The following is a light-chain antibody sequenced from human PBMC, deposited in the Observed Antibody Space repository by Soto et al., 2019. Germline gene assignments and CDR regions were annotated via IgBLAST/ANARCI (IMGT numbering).Light chain of an antibody. CDR3: LQDYIYPLT. J-gene: IGKJ4*01. CDR1: QDIRID. V-gene: IGKV1-6*01. Sequence: AIQMTQSPSSLSASVGDRVTITCRASQDIRIDLGWYQQKPGKAPKLLIYASSNLQSGVPSRFSGSASGTDFTLTISSLQPEDFATYYCLQDYIYPLTFGGGTKVEIK. CDR2: ASS.